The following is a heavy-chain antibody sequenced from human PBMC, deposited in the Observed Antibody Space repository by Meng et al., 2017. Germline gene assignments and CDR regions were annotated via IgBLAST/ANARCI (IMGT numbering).Heavy chain of an antibody. J-gene: IGHJ2*01. V-gene: IGHV3-74*01. CDR2: INSDGSSI. CDR3: ARGGGWTGSVRAGFDL. D-gene: IGHD3/OR15-3a*01. CDR1: GFTSSSSW. Sequence: SLNISCAASGFTSSSSWMQWVRQAPGKGLVWVSRINSDGSSISYEDSVQGQFTISRDNAKNTLFLQMNSLRADDTAVYSCARGGGWTGSVRAGFDLWGHGTLVTVSS.